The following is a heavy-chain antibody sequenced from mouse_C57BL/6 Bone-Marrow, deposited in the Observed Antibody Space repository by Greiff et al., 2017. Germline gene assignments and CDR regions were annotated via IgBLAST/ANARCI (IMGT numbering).Heavy chain of an antibody. Sequence: VQLQQPGAELVKPGASVTMSCKASGYTFTSYWIPWVKQRPGQGLEWIGDIYPGSGSTNYNEKFKSKATLTVDTSSSTAYMQLSSLTSEDSAVYYWARRDYYGSSYAMDYWGQGTSVTGSS. CDR2: IYPGSGST. J-gene: IGHJ4*01. D-gene: IGHD1-1*01. V-gene: IGHV1-55*01. CDR3: ARRDYYGSSYAMDY. CDR1: GYTFTSYW.